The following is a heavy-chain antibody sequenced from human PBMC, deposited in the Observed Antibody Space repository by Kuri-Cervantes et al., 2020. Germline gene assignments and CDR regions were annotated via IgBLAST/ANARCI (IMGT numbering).Heavy chain of an antibody. CDR1: GFTFSNYA. D-gene: IGHD3-10*01. Sequence: GESLKISCAASGFTFSNYAMSWVRQAPGKGLEWVSVISASGGSTYYADSVKGHFIISRDNSKNKLYLQMNTLRGEDTAVYYCAKDFRTVRANWFDPWGQGTLVTVSS. J-gene: IGHJ5*01. V-gene: IGHV3-23*01. CDR2: ISASGGST. CDR3: AKDFRTVRANWFDP.